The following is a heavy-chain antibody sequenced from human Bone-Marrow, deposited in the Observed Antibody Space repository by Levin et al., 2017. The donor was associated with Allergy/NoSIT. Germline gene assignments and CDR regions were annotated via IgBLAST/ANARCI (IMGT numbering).Heavy chain of an antibody. CDR1: GGSIRSYY. Sequence: SETLSLTCTVSGGSIRSYYWTWIRQPPGKGLEWIGYFYYSGSTNYNPSLGGRVTMSVDTSNNQFSLKLSSVTAADTAVYYGARRLGSRWYQGALDSWGQGTTVTVPS. CDR3: ARRLGSRWYQGALDS. J-gene: IGHJ3*02. CDR2: FYYSGST. V-gene: IGHV4-59*13. D-gene: IGHD2-2*01.